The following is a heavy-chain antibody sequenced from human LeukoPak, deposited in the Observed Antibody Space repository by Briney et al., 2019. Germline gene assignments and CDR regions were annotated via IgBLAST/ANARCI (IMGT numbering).Heavy chain of an antibody. CDR3: ARDRTASWYGGEDY. D-gene: IGHD6-13*01. V-gene: IGHV1-2*02. CDR1: GYTFNGYY. CDR2: INPNSGGT. J-gene: IGHJ4*02. Sequence: ASVKVSCKASGYTFNGYYMHWVRQAPGQGLEWMGWINPNSGGTNYAQKFQGRVTMTRDTSISTTYMELSRLASDDTAIYYCARDRTASWYGGEDYWGQGTLVTVSS.